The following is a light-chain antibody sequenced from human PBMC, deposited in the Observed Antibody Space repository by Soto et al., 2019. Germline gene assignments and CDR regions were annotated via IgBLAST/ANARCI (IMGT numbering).Light chain of an antibody. Sequence: QSALTQPASVSGSPGQSITISCTGSSSDVGAYHFVSWYQHHPGKAPKLILYEVTARPSGVSSRFSGSKSGNTASLTISGLQADDEATYYCSSYTTSNTPYVFGTGTKV. J-gene: IGLJ1*01. CDR3: SSYTTSNTPYV. CDR2: EVT. CDR1: SSDVGAYHF. V-gene: IGLV2-14*01.